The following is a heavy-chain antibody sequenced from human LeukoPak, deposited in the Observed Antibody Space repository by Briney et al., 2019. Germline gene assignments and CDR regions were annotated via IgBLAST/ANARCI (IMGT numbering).Heavy chain of an antibody. Sequence: GGSLRLSCAASGFTFSSYAMHWVRQAPGKGLEWVAVISYDGSNKYYADSVKGRFTISRDNSKNTLYLQMNSLRAEDTAVYYCAKGYLETYPTGKRAAGLLMDYWGQGTLVTVSS. V-gene: IGHV3-30-3*01. J-gene: IGHJ4*02. D-gene: IGHD6-13*01. CDR1: GFTFSSYA. CDR3: AKGYLETYPTGKRAAGLLMDY. CDR2: ISYDGSNK.